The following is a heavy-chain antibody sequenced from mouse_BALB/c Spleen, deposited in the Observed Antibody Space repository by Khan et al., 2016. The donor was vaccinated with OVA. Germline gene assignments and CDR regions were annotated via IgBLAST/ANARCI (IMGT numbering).Heavy chain of an antibody. V-gene: IGHV3-6*02. D-gene: IGHD1-1*01. J-gene: IGHJ2*01. CDR1: GYLITSDCY. CDR3: ASDEGYYYGDYFDY. Sequence: EVQLQESGPGLVKPSQSLSLTCSVTGYLITSDCYWNWIRQFPGNKLEWMGHISYDGNNNYNPSLKNRISITRDTAKNQFFLRLNSVTPEDTATYYCASDEGYYYGDYFDYCGQGTTLTVSS. CDR2: ISYDGNN.